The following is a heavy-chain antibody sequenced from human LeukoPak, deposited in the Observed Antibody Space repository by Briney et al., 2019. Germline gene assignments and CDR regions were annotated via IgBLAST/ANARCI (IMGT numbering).Heavy chain of an antibody. V-gene: IGHV3-43*02. CDR2: IRGDGGST. D-gene: IGHD3-10*01. CDR1: GFTFDDYA. Sequence: GGSLRLSCAASGFTFDDYAMHWVRQAPGKGLEWVSLIRGDGGSTYYADSVKGRFTISRDNSKNSLYLQMNSLRTEDAALYYCAKDIAWVTMVRGVRGYYYYGMDVWGQGTTVTVSS. J-gene: IGHJ6*02. CDR3: AKDIAWVTMVRGVRGYYYYGMDV.